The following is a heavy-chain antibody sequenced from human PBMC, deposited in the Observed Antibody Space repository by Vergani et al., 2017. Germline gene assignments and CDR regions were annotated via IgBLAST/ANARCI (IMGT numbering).Heavy chain of an antibody. D-gene: IGHD3-22*01. CDR1: GGSISSSSYY. Sequence: QLQLQESGPGLVKPSETLSLTCTVSGGSISSSSYYWGWIRQPPGKGLEWIGSIYYSGSTYYNPSLKSRVTISVDTSKNQFSLKLSSVTAADTAVYYCARYYYDSSGYYQGNWFDPWGQGTLVTVSS. J-gene: IGHJ5*02. V-gene: IGHV4-39*01. CDR3: ARYYYDSSGYYQGNWFDP. CDR2: IYYSGST.